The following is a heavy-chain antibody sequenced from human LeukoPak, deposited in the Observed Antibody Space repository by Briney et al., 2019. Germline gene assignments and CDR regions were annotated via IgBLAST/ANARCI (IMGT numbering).Heavy chain of an antibody. D-gene: IGHD6-19*01. CDR1: GGSISSGGYY. CDR2: IYYSGST. V-gene: IGHV4-31*03. Sequence: PSETLSLTCTVSGGSISSGGYYWSWIRQHPGKGLEWIGYIYYSGSTYYNPSLKSRVTISVDTSKNQFSLKLSSVTAADTAVYYCARFAPARIAVAGHSYTFDYGGQGTLVTVSS. J-gene: IGHJ4*02. CDR3: ARFAPARIAVAGHSYTFDY.